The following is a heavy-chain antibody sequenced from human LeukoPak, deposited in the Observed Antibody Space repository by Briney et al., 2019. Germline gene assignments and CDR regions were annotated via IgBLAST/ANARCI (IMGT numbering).Heavy chain of an antibody. V-gene: IGHV3-30*18. CDR1: GFTFSSYA. Sequence: GGSLRLSCAASGFTFSSYAMSWVRQAPGKGLEWVAVISYDGSNKYYADSVKGRFTISRDNSKNTLYLQMNSLRAEDTAVYYCAKDQQPEYSSSFLDYWGQGTLVTVSS. J-gene: IGHJ4*02. D-gene: IGHD6-6*01. CDR3: AKDQQPEYSSSFLDY. CDR2: ISYDGSNK.